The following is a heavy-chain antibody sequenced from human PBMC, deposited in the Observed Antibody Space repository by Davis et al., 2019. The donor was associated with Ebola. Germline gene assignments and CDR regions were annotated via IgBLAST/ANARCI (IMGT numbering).Heavy chain of an antibody. V-gene: IGHV3-21*04. Sequence: PGGSLRLSCAASGFTFSSYGMHWVRQAPGKGLEWVSSISSSSSYIYYADSVKGRFTISRDNAKNSLYLQMNSLRAEDTAVYYCAKDQTAMVRIVDYWGQGTLVTVSS. D-gene: IGHD5-18*01. CDR2: ISSSSSYI. J-gene: IGHJ4*02. CDR1: GFTFSSYG. CDR3: AKDQTAMVRIVDY.